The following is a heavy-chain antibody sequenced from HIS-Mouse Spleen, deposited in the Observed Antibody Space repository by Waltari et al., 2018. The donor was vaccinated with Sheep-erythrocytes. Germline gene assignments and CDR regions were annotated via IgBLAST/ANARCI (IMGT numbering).Heavy chain of an antibody. CDR3: ALSVDLAGAFDI. CDR1: GGSFSGYY. V-gene: IGHV4-34*01. D-gene: IGHD6-19*01. J-gene: IGHJ3*02. CDR2: INHSGST. Sequence: QVQLQQWGAGLLKPSETLSLTCAVYGGSFSGYYWSWIRQPPGKGLEWIGEINHSGSTNSHPSLKSRVTISVDTSKNQFSLKLSSVTAADTAVYYCALSVDLAGAFDIWGQGTMVTVSS.